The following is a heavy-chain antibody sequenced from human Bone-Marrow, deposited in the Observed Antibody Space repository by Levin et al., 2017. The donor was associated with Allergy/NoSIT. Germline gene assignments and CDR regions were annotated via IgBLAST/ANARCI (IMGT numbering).Heavy chain of an antibody. Sequence: SQTLSLTCTVSGGSISSSSYYWGWIRQPPGKGLEWIGSIYYSGSTYYNPSLKSRVTISVDTSKNQFSLKLSSVTAADTAVYYCARHGYLRDDACLDYWGQGTLVTVSS. D-gene: IGHD6-13*01. V-gene: IGHV4-39*01. CDR3: ARHGYLRDDACLDY. J-gene: IGHJ4*02. CDR2: IYYSGST. CDR1: GGSISSSSYY.